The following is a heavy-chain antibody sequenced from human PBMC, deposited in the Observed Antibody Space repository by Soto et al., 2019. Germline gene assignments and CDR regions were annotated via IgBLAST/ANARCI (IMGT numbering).Heavy chain of an antibody. CDR3: ARDAIVGATKCFDY. J-gene: IGHJ4*02. D-gene: IGHD1-26*01. Sequence: GGSLRLSCAASGFTFSSYSMNWVRQAPGKGLEWVSYISSSSSTIYYADSVKGRFTISRDNAKNSLYLQMNSLRDEDTAVYYCARDAIVGATKCFDYWGQGTLVTVSS. CDR2: ISSSSSTI. CDR1: GFTFSSYS. V-gene: IGHV3-48*02.